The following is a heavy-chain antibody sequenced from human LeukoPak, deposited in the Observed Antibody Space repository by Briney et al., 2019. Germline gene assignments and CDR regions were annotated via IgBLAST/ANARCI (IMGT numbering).Heavy chain of an antibody. D-gene: IGHD2-15*01. J-gene: IGHJ4*02. V-gene: IGHV1-18*01. CDR3: ARDSVVGAPYTDH. CDR2: ISDHNGNP. Sequence: GASVKVSSKLSGYISSMYGTSWARQVPGQGIEWMGWISDHNGNPDYAQKFEGRVTMTTDTSTSTAYMELTSLTSDDTAVYYCARDSVVGAPYTDHWGQGTLVTVSS. CDR1: GYISSMYG.